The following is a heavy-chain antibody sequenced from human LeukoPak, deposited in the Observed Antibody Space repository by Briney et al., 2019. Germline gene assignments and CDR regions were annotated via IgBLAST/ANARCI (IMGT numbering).Heavy chain of an antibody. CDR1: GYTFTGYY. CDR2: INPNSGGT. CDR3: ARSKLVRSCSKDWFDP. Sequence: GASVKVSCKASGYTFTGYYMHWVRQAPGQGLEWVGWINPNSGGTNYAQKFQGRVTMTRDTSISTAYMELSRLRSDDTAVYYCARSKLVRSCSKDWFDPWGQGTLVTVSS. J-gene: IGHJ5*02. D-gene: IGHD2-15*01. V-gene: IGHV1-2*02.